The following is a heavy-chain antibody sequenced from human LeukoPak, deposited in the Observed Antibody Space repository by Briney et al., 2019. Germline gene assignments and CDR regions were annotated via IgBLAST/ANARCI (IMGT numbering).Heavy chain of an antibody. V-gene: IGHV4-59*08. D-gene: IGHD3-10*01. CDR3: ARGPLYGSASYYFDY. CDR2: IYYSGST. J-gene: IGHJ4*02. CDR1: SGSISNYY. Sequence: SETLSLTCSVSSGSISNYYWSWIRQPPGKGLEWIGNIYYSGSTNYNPSLKSRVTILLDTSKNQFSLKLRSVTAADTAMYYCARGPLYGSASYYFDYWGQGILVTVSS.